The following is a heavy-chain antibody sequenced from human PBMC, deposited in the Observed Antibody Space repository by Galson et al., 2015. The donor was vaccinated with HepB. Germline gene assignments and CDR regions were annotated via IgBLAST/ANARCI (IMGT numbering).Heavy chain of an antibody. V-gene: IGHV3-15*01. Sequence: SLRLSCAASGLTFSNTWMNWVRHALGKGLEWVGRIKGKINGATTDYAAPVKDRFIISRDDSKDTVYLQMNSLKSEDTAVYYCTTGPSFAWFGVSYWGQGTLVTVSS. D-gene: IGHD3-10*01. CDR2: IKGKINGATT. CDR1: GLTFSNTW. J-gene: IGHJ4*02. CDR3: TTGPSFAWFGVSY.